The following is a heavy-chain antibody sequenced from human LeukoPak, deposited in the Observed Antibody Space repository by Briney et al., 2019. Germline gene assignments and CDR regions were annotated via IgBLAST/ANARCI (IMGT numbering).Heavy chain of an antibody. J-gene: IGHJ6*02. D-gene: IGHD2-2*01. Sequence: ASVKVSCKASGYTFTSYDISWVRQAPGQGLEWMGWISAYNGNTNYAQKLQGRVTMTTDTSTSTAYMELRSLRSDDTAVYYCARDWSRFLVVVPAFLDHYYYYGMDVWGQGTTVTVSS. V-gene: IGHV1-18*01. CDR3: ARDWSRFLVVVPAFLDHYYYYGMDV. CDR2: ISAYNGNT. CDR1: GYTFTSYD.